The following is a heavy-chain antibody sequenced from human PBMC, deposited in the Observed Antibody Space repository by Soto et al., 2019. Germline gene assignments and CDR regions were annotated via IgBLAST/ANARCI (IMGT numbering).Heavy chain of an antibody. V-gene: IGHV3-66*01. D-gene: IGHD3-10*01. J-gene: IGHJ6*03. CDR3: ARERLWFGELGSEYYYHMDV. CDR2: IYSGGST. Sequence: PGGSLRLSCAASGFTVSSNYMSWVRQAPGKGLEWVSVIYSGGSTYYADSVKGRFTISRDNSKNTLYLQMNSLRAEDTAVYYCARERLWFGELGSEYYYHMDVWGKGTTVTVSS. CDR1: GFTVSSNY.